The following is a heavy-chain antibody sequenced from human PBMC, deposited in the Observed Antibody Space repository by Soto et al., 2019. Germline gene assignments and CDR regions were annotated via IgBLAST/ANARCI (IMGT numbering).Heavy chain of an antibody. CDR1: GYTFTSYY. CDR3: ARVGEYGDMDAFDI. V-gene: IGHV1-46*01. D-gene: IGHD4-17*01. CDR2: INPTGGYT. J-gene: IGHJ3*02. Sequence: ASVKVSCKASGYTFTSYYMHWVRQAPGQGLEWMGIINPTGGYTSYPQKFQGRLTMTRDTSTSTVYMELSSLRSEDTAVYFCARVGEYGDMDAFDIWGQGTMVTVS.